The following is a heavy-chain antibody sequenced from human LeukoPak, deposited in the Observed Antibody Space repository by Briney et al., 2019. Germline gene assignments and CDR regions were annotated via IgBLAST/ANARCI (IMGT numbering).Heavy chain of an antibody. J-gene: IGHJ4*02. CDR3: ARGRETAAFDY. D-gene: IGHD2-2*01. Sequence: PSETLSLTCTVSGGSISSGGYYWSWIRQHPGKGLEWIGYIYYSGSTYYNPSLKSRVTISVDTSKNQFSLKLSSVTAADTAVYYCARGRETAAFDYWAREPWSPSPQ. CDR1: GGSISSGGYY. V-gene: IGHV4-31*03. CDR2: IYYSGST.